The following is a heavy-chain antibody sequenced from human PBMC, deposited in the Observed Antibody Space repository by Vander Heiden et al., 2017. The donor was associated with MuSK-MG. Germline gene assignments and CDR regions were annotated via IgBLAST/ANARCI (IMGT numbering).Heavy chain of an antibody. J-gene: IGHJ4*02. V-gene: IGHV1-69*02. D-gene: IGHD4-4*01. CDR1: GGTFSSYT. CDR2: IIPILGIA. CDR3: ARLFIESRTTVTKGVFDD. Sequence: QVQLVQSGAEVKKPGSSVKVSCKASGGTFSSYTISWVRQAPGQGLEWMGRIIPILGIANYAKKFQGRGTITADKSTSTAYRELSSLRSEETAVYYCARLFIESRTTVTKGVFDDWGQGTLVTVSS.